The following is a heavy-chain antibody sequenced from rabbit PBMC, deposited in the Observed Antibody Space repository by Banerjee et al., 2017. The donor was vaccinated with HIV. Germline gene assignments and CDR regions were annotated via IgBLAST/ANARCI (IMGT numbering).Heavy chain of an antibody. Sequence: QQQLEESGGGLVKPGGTLTLTCKASGFDFSSNAMCWVRQAPGKGLEWIACIETGSGSTDYANWAKGRFTISKTSSTTVTLQMTSLTAADTATYFCARSISYIYRGLNLWGPGTLVTVS. CDR3: ARSISYIYRGLNL. V-gene: IGHV1S45*01. D-gene: IGHD6-1*01. CDR2: IETGSGST. J-gene: IGHJ4*01. CDR1: GFDFSSNA.